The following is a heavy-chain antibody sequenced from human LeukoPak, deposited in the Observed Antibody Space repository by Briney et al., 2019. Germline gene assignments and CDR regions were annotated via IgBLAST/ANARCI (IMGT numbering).Heavy chain of an antibody. CDR3: ARGRDTAMVEH. Sequence: SETLSLTCAVYGGSFSGYYWSWIRQPPGKWLEWIGEINHSGSTNYNPSLKSRVTISVDTSKNQFSPKLSSVPAADTAVYYCARGRDTAMVEHWGQGTLVTVSS. CDR1: GGSFSGYY. CDR2: INHSGST. J-gene: IGHJ1*01. V-gene: IGHV4-34*01. D-gene: IGHD5-18*01.